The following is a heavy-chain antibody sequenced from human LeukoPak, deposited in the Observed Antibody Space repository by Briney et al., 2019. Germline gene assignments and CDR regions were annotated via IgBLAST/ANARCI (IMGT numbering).Heavy chain of an antibody. D-gene: IGHD6-19*01. V-gene: IGHV1-69*13. CDR3: ANGGYSSGWYRAFDI. Sequence: GASVKVSCKASGGTFSSYAISWVRQAPGQGLEWMGGIIPIFGTANYAQKFQGRVTITADESTSTAYMELSSLRSEDTAVYYCANGGYSSGWYRAFDIWGQGTMVTVSS. CDR2: IIPIFGTA. J-gene: IGHJ3*02. CDR1: GGTFSSYA.